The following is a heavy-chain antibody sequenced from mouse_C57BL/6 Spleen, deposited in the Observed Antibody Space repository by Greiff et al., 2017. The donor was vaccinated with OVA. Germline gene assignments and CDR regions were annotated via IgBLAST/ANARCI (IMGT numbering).Heavy chain of an antibody. D-gene: IGHD1-1*01. J-gene: IGHJ2*01. CDR3: AREDYYVSSPDY. V-gene: IGHV1-80*01. CDR2: IYPGDGDT. CDR1: GYAFSSYW. Sequence: QVQLQQSGAELVKPGASVKISCKASGYAFSSYWMNWVKQRPGKGLEWIGQIYPGDGDTNYNGKFKGKATLTADKSSSTAYMQLSSLTSEDSAFYFCAREDYYVSSPDYWGQGTTLTVSS.